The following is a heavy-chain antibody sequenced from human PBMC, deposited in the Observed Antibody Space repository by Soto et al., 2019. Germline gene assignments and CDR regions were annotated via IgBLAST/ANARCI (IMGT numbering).Heavy chain of an antibody. J-gene: IGHJ6*03. CDR3: VRGGISHWAYFYYMDV. CDR2: INHLGSI. D-gene: IGHD2-21*01. Sequence: SETLSLTCVVSGGSLSDYFGSWIRQPPGMALEWIGEINHLGSINYNPSLKSRVTMSVDTSKNQFSLTLNSVTAADTATYYCVRGGISHWAYFYYMDVWDRGTTVTVSS. V-gene: IGHV4-34*01. CDR1: GGSLSDYF.